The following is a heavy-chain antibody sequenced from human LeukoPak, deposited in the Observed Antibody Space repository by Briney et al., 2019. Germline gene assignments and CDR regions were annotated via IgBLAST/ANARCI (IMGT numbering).Heavy chain of an antibody. CDR2: INHSGST. CDR3: VRENYDILTGYYTWWFDP. Sequence: PSETLSLTCAVYGGSFSGYYWSWIRQPPGKGLEWIGEINHSGSTNYNPSLKSRVTISVDTPKNQFSLKVNSVTAADTAVYYCVRENYDILTGYYTWWFDPWGQGTLVTVSS. V-gene: IGHV4-34*01. D-gene: IGHD3-9*01. J-gene: IGHJ5*02. CDR1: GGSFSGYY.